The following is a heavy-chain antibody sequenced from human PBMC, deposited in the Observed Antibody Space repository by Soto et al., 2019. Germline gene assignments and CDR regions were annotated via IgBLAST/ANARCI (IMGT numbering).Heavy chain of an antibody. V-gene: IGHV3-74*01. CDR2: IKSDGTTT. J-gene: IGHJ5*02. CDR3: AREHCTTSTCYTVWFDP. CDR1: GFTFSSYW. Sequence: VQLVESGGGLVQPGGSLRLSCAASGFTFSSYWMHWVRQAPGKGLVWVSRIKSDGTTTNYADSVKGRFTISRDSAKNTMFLQMNSLRAENTAVYYCAREHCTTSTCYTVWFDPWGQGTLVTVSS. D-gene: IGHD2-2*02.